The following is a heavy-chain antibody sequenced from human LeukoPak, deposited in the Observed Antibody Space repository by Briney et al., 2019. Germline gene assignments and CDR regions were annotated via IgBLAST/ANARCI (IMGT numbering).Heavy chain of an antibody. D-gene: IGHD2-2*02. CDR2: IYHSGST. V-gene: IGHV4-38-2*02. CDR1: GYSISSGYY. J-gene: IGHJ5*02. CDR3: ARLERYCSSTSCYIKNWFDP. Sequence: SETLSPTCTVSGYSISSGYYWGWIRQPPGKGLEWIGSIYHSGSTYYNPSLKSRVTISVDTSKNQFSLKLSSVTAADTAVYYCARLERYCSSTSCYIKNWFDPWGQGTLVTVSS.